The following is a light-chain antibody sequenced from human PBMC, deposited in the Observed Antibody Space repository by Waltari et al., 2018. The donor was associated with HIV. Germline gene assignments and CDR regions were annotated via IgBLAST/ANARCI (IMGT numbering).Light chain of an antibody. CDR1: ISNIGSNT. V-gene: IGLV1-44*01. CDR3: ATWDDSLSGRV. CDR2: TTN. J-gene: IGLJ3*02. Sequence: QSVLTQPPSASGTPGQRVTISCSGSISNIGSNTVNWYQQLPGTAPKLLIYTTNQRPSGVPDRFSGSKSGASASLAISGLQSDDEADYYCATWDDSLSGRVFGGGTKLTVL.